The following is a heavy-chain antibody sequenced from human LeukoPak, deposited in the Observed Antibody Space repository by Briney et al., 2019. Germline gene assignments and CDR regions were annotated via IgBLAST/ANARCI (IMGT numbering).Heavy chain of an antibody. J-gene: IGHJ5*02. CDR3: ARDFRYCSGGSCYPSWFDP. CDR2: IYHSGST. V-gene: IGHV4-38-2*02. D-gene: IGHD2-15*01. CDR1: GYSISTGYY. Sequence: PSETLSLTCTVSGYSISTGYYWGWIRQPPGKGLEWIGTIYHSGSTYYNPSLKSRFTISIDTSKNQFSLKLSSVTAADTAVYYCARDFRYCSGGSCYPSWFDPWGRGTLVTVSS.